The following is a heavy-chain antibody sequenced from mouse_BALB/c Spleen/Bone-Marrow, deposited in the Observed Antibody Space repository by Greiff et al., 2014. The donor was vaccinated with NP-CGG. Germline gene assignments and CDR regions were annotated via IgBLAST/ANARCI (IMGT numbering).Heavy chain of an antibody. Sequence: EVQLVESGGGLVQPGGSLRLSCATSGFTFTDYYMSWVRQPPGKALEWLGFIRNKANGYTTQYSASVKGRFTISRDNSQSILYLQINSLRVENSASEYCARDNCYDSKYICAFDVWGAGTTVTVSS. CDR3: ARDNCYDSKYICAFDV. V-gene: IGHV7-3*02. D-gene: IGHD2-5*01. J-gene: IGHJ1*01. CDR2: IRNKANGYTT. CDR1: GFTFTDYY.